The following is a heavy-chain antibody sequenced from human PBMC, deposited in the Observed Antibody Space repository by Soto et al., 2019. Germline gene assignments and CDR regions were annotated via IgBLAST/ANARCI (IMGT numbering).Heavy chain of an antibody. CDR1: GFTFSSYG. CDR2: ISYHGSDQ. J-gene: IGHJ3*02. V-gene: IGHV3-30*18. Sequence: GGSLRLSCAASGFTFSSYGMHWVRQAQGKGLEWVAVISYHGSDQYYADSVKGRYTISRDNSKNTVHLQMNSLRAEDTAVYYCAKEVFFYYDSRGLDLFDICGQGTVVPVSS. CDR3: AKEVFFYYDSRGLDLFDI. D-gene: IGHD3-22*01.